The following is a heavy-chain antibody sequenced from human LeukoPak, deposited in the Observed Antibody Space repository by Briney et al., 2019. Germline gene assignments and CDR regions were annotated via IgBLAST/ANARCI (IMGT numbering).Heavy chain of an antibody. J-gene: IGHJ4*02. D-gene: IGHD1-20*01. CDR1: GFTFSSYW. V-gene: IGHV3-74*01. CDR3: ARDMTGPLDY. Sequence: PGVSLRLSCEASGFTFSSYWMHWVRQAPGKGLVWISRINVDGGTTDYADSVRGRFTISRDNAKNTLYLQMNNLRAEDTAVYYCARDMTGPLDYWGQGTLVTASS. CDR2: INVDGGTT.